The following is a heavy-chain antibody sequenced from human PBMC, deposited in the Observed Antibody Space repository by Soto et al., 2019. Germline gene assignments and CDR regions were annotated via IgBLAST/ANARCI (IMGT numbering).Heavy chain of an antibody. CDR2: IYYSGST. CDR3: ARDLLTGTTDYYYYYGMDV. D-gene: IGHD1-7*01. CDR1: GGSISSYY. Sequence: SETLSLTCTVSGGSISSYYWSWIRQRPGKGLEWMGCIYYSGSTNYNPSLKSRVTLSVDTSKNQFSLKLSSVTAADTAVYYCARDLLTGTTDYYYYYGMDVWGQGITVTVSS. V-gene: IGHV4-59*01. J-gene: IGHJ6*02.